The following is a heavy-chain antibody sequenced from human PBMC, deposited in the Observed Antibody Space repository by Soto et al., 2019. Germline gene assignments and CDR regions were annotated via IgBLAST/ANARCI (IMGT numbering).Heavy chain of an antibody. CDR2: IIPILGIA. CDR1: GGTFSSYT. Sequence: ASVKVSCKASGGTFSSYTISWVRQAPGQGLEWMGRIIPILGIANYAQKFQGRVTITADKSTSTAYMELSSLRSEDTAVYYCARVRGYSYDTSGYYYGMDVWGQGTTVTVSS. V-gene: IGHV1-69*02. D-gene: IGHD5-18*01. CDR3: ARVRGYSYDTSGYYYGMDV. J-gene: IGHJ6*02.